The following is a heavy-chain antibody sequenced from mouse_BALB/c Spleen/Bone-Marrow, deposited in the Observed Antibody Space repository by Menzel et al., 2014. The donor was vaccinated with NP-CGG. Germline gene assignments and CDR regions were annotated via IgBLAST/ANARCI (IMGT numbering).Heavy chain of an antibody. CDR1: GFTFSDYY. V-gene: IGHV5-4*02. J-gene: IGHJ3*01. D-gene: IGHD2-2*01. CDR2: ISDGGSYT. CDR3: SRAYGYDAWFAY. Sequence: EVKLMESGGGLVKPGGSLKLSCAVSGFTFSDYYMYWVRQTPETRLEWVATISDGGSYTYYSDSVKGRFTISRDNAKNNLYLQMNSLRSEDTSMYFCSRAYGYDAWFAYWGQGTLVTVSA.